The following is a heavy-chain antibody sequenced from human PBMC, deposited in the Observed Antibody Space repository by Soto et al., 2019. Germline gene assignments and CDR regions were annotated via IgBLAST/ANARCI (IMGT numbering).Heavy chain of an antibody. V-gene: IGHV4-59*01. J-gene: IGHJ4*02. CDR1: DASIRGYY. D-gene: IGHD4-4*01. CDR3: ARGASNWQYFDY. Sequence: SETLSLTCTVSDASIRGYYWSWIRQPPGKGLVWIGYFHYSGISNYNSSLKSRVTMSLDTSKNQFSLKLSSVSAADTAIYYCARGASNWQYFDYWGQGALVTVSS. CDR2: FHYSGIS.